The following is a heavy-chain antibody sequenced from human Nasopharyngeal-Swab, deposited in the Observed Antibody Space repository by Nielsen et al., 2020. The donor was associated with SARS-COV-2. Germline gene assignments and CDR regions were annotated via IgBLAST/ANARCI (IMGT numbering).Heavy chain of an antibody. J-gene: IGHJ6*02. CDR2: ISSSSSTI. V-gene: IGHV3-48*02. Sequence: GESLKISCAASGFTFSSYSMNWVRQAPGKGLEWVSYISSSSSTIYYADSVKGRFTISRDNAKNSLYLQMNSLRDEDTAVYYCARDQGDIVVVPAAGWGNYYYYGMDVWGQGTTVTVSS. CDR1: GFTFSSYS. D-gene: IGHD2-2*01. CDR3: ARDQGDIVVVPAAGWGNYYYYGMDV.